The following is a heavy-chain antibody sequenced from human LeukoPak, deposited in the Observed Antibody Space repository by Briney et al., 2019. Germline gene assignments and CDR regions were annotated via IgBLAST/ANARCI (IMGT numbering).Heavy chain of an antibody. J-gene: IGHJ3*02. CDR3: ARQVGATSYDAFDI. CDR2: IDPSDSYT. CDR1: GYSFTSYW. D-gene: IGHD1-26*01. Sequence: GESLKISCKGSGYSFTSYWINWVRQIPGKGLEWMGRIDPSDSYTNYSPSFQGHVTISADKSISTAYLQWSSLKASDTAMYYCARQVGATSYDAFDIWGQGTMVTVSS. V-gene: IGHV5-10-1*01.